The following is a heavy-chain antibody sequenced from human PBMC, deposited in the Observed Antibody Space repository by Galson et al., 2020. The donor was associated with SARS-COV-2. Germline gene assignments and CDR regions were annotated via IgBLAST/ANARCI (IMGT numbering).Heavy chain of an antibody. V-gene: IGHV4-59*01. Sequence: SETLSLTCTVSGGSISSYYWSWIRQPPGKGLEWIGYIYYSGSTNYNPSLKSRVTISVDTSKNQFSLKLSSVTAADTAVYYCARGSSGYYYDYWGQGTLVTVSS. CDR3: ARGSSGYYYDY. J-gene: IGHJ4*02. CDR2: IYYSGST. CDR1: GGSISSYY. D-gene: IGHD3-22*01.